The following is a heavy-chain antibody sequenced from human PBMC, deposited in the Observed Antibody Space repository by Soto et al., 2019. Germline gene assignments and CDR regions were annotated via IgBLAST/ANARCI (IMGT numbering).Heavy chain of an antibody. CDR1: GFSFRNYA. D-gene: IGHD1-26*01. CDR2: ITGSGDNT. Sequence: EVQLLESGGGLVQPGGSLRLSCAASGFSFRNYAMTWVRQSPTKGLEWVSSITGSGDNTFYADSVKGRFTISRDNSKNTVHLQMNSLRAEDTAVYYCAKRWELRFFDYWGQGTLVTVSS. CDR3: AKRWELRFFDY. J-gene: IGHJ4*02. V-gene: IGHV3-23*01.